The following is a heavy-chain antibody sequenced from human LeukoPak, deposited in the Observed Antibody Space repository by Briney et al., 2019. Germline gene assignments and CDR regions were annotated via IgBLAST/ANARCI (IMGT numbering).Heavy chain of an antibody. D-gene: IGHD3-10*01. Sequence: GSSVKVSCKASGGTFSSYAISWVRQAPGQGLEWMGGIIPIFGTANYAQKFQGRVTITADESTSTAYMELSSLRSEDTAVYYCARVLSTMVRGVYYYYGMDVWGKGTTVTVSS. V-gene: IGHV1-69*01. J-gene: IGHJ6*04. CDR2: IIPIFGTA. CDR1: GGTFSSYA. CDR3: ARVLSTMVRGVYYYYGMDV.